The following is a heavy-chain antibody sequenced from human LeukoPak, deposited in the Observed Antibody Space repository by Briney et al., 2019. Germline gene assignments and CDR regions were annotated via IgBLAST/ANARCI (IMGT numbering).Heavy chain of an antibody. CDR1: GYTFTGYY. Sequence: GASVKVSCTASGYTFTGYYMHWVRQAPGQGLEWMGWINPNSGGTNYAQNFQGRVTMTRDTSITTAYMELSRLRSDDTAVYYCARANFYYDFWNGYIPWGQGTLVTVSS. J-gene: IGHJ5*02. CDR3: ARANFYYDFWNGYIP. D-gene: IGHD3-3*01. V-gene: IGHV1-2*02. CDR2: INPNSGGT.